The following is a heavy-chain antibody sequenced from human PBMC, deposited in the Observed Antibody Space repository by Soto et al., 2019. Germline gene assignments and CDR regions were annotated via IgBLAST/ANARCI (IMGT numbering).Heavy chain of an antibody. V-gene: IGHV4-39*01. D-gene: IGHD4-4*01. CDR2: IYYSGST. Sequence: TSEALSLTCTVSGGSISSSSYYWGWIRQPPGKGLEWIGSIYYSGSTYYNPSLKSRVTISVDTSKNQFSLKLSSVTAADTAVYYCARQDGAISNYADYYYYGMDVWGQGTTVT. CDR1: GGSISSSSYY. CDR3: ARQDGAISNYADYYYYGMDV. J-gene: IGHJ6*02.